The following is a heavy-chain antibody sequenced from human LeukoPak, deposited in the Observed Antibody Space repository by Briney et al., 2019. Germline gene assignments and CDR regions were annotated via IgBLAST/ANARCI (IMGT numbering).Heavy chain of an antibody. CDR3: ANEVRPNDY. J-gene: IGHJ4*02. Sequence: AGGSLRLSCAASGFSFSSHAMCWVRQAPGKGLEWVSSIDISGGSTYYADSVQGRFTISRDNSKNTLYLQMNSLRAEDTALYYCANEVRPNDYWGQGTLVTVSS. CDR1: GFSFSSHA. D-gene: IGHD1-1*01. CDR2: IDISGGST. V-gene: IGHV3-23*01.